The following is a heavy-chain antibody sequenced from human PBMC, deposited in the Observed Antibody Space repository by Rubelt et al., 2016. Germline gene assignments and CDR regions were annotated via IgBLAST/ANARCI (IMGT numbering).Heavy chain of an antibody. CDR3: ARVPTTGTTYGPHDY. CDR2: ISSSVST. J-gene: IGHJ4*02. D-gene: IGHD1-7*01. CDR1: GGSVSGYY. V-gene: IGHV4-34*01. Sequence: QVQLQQWGAGLLTPSETLSLTCAVYGGSVSGYYWGWIRHPPGTGLAWIGGISSSVSTYYSPSLKRRVTVSVDPSKNHFSRKMSAGTAADTAVYYCARVPTTGTTYGPHDYWGQGTLVTVSS.